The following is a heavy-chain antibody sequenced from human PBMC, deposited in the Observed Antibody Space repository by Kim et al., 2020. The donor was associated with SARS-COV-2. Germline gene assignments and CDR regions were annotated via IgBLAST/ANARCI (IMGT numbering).Heavy chain of an antibody. Sequence: SETLSLTCTVSGYSISSGYYWGWIRQPPGKGLEWIGSIYHSGSTYYNPSLKSRVTISVDTSKNQFSLKLSSVTAADTAVYYCARDRLAWDGPEDYWGQGTLVTVSS. V-gene: IGHV4-38-2*02. CDR2: IYHSGST. CDR1: GYSISSGYY. D-gene: IGHD1-26*01. J-gene: IGHJ4*02. CDR3: ARDRLAWDGPEDY.